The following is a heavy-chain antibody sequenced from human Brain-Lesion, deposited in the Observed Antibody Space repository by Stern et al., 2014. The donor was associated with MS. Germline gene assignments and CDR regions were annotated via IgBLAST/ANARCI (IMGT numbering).Heavy chain of an antibody. CDR3: ARHDSVPRPSQLYSARDRGPGYFDY. D-gene: IGHD1-26*01. Sequence: QLQESGPGLVKPSETLSLTCTVSGGSISSSTYYWAWIRQPPGKGLEWIGNIYYSGFTYYHPSLKIRVAIAVDMSRNRSSRELSSVTAADTAIYYCARHDSVPRPSQLYSARDRGPGYFDYWGQGTLVTVSS. CDR1: GGSISSSTYY. CDR2: IYYSGFT. V-gene: IGHV4-39*01. J-gene: IGHJ4*02.